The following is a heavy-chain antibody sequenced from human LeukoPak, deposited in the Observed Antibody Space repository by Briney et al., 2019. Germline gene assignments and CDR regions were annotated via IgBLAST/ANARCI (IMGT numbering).Heavy chain of an antibody. J-gene: IGHJ6*03. CDR1: GYTFTSYG. D-gene: IGHD6-19*01. Sequence: GASVKVSCKASGYTFTSYGISWVRQAPGQGLEWISWISANNGNTNYAQKLQGRFTMTTDTSTSTAYIELRSLRSDDTAVYYCARGPRTDRSGWAHYYYYYYMDVWRKGTTDTVSS. CDR3: ARGPRTDRSGWAHYYYYYYMDV. CDR2: ISANNGNT. V-gene: IGHV1-18*01.